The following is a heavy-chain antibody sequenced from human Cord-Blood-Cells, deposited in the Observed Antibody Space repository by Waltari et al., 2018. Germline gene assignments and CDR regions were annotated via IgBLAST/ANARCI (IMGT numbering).Heavy chain of an antibody. Sequence: QVQLVESGGGVVQPGRSLRLSCAASGFTFSSYGMHWVRQAPGKGLGWVAVISYDGSNKYYAESGKGRFTSSRDNSKNTLYLQMNSLRAEDTAVYYCAKDREGATDYWGQGTLVTVSS. V-gene: IGHV3-30*18. CDR2: ISYDGSNK. CDR1: GFTFSSYG. J-gene: IGHJ4*02. D-gene: IGHD1-26*01. CDR3: AKDREGATDY.